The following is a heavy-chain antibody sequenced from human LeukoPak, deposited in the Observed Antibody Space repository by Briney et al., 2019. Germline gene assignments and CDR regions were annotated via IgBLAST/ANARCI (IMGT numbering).Heavy chain of an antibody. V-gene: IGHV3-21*01. CDR1: RFTFSSYS. D-gene: IGHD4-17*01. Sequence: PGGSLRLSCAASRFTFSSYSMNWVRQAPGKGLEWVSSISSSSSYIYYADSVKGRFTISRDNAKNSLYLQMNSLRAEDTAVYYCAREAYGDYHFDYWGQGTMVTVSS. CDR2: ISSSSSYI. J-gene: IGHJ4*02. CDR3: AREAYGDYHFDY.